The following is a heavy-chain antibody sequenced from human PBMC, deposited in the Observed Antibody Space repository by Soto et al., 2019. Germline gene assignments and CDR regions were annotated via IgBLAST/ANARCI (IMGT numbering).Heavy chain of an antibody. J-gene: IGHJ5*02. Sequence: QVQLEQSGAEVKMPGASVKLSCKASGFTFTGYYIHWVRQAPGQGLEWMGWINPNNGGTNYAQNFQGSVTMTGDTSMNTVYMELSSLRTDDTAFYYCAREGYSESGRRVWFDTWGQGTPVIVSS. D-gene: IGHD3-10*01. CDR3: AREGYSESGRRVWFDT. CDR1: GFTFTGYY. V-gene: IGHV1-2*02. CDR2: INPNNGGT.